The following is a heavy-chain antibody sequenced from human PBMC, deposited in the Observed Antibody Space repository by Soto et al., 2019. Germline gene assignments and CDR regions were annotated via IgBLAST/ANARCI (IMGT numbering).Heavy chain of an antibody. Sequence: PSETLSLTCTVSGGSISSSSYYWGWIRQPPGKGLEWIGSIYYSGSTYYNPSLKSRVTISVDTSKNQFSLKLSSVTAADTAVYYCARRRNSGYDYVHYYYYYGMDVWGQGTTVTVS. J-gene: IGHJ6*02. V-gene: IGHV4-39*01. CDR2: IYYSGST. CDR3: ARRRNSGYDYVHYYYYYGMDV. CDR1: GGSISSSSYY. D-gene: IGHD5-12*01.